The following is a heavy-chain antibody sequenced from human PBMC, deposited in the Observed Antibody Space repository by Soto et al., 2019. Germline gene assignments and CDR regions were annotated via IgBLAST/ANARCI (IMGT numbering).Heavy chain of an antibody. CDR1: GFTFSSTY. CDR2: IKTKADGGTA. V-gene: IGHV3-15*01. J-gene: IGHJ4*01. D-gene: IGHD3-10*01. Sequence: EVQLVESGGGLENPGGSLRLSCAASGFTFSSTYMGWVRQAPGKGLEWLGRIKTKADGGTAQYGVSVKGRFTISRDDSADTLYLQMNNLINEDTAVYYCATDWAGRVLYFDYWGHGILVTVS. CDR3: ATDWAGRVLYFDY.